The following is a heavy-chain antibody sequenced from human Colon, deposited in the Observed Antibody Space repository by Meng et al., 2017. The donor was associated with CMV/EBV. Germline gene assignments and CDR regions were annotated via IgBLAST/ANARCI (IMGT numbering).Heavy chain of an antibody. Sequence: GESLKISCAASGFTFSNFAMSWVRQAPGEGLAWLSVISGSGVTTYYAGAVKGRFTISRDNSRNILYLQLTGLRVEDTAIYYCTKMGADIAAAAHFDGWGQGTLVTVSS. CDR3: TKMGADIAAAAHFDG. CDR1: GFTFSNFA. CDR2: ISGSGVTT. D-gene: IGHD6-13*01. J-gene: IGHJ4*02. V-gene: IGHV3-23*01.